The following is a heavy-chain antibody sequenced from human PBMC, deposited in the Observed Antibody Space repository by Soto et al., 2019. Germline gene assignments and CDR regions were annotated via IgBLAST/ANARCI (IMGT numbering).Heavy chain of an antibody. Sequence: QITLKESGPTLVKPTQTLTLNCTFSGFSLRTTGMGVGWIRKPPGKALEWLALIYWDDDKRYSPSLESRVTITKNTSKNQLVLKMTSMDQFDTDTYFCEHCYSNDAFGVCGQGTTVTVSS. J-gene: IGHJ3*01. CDR3: EHCYSNDAFGV. CDR2: IYWDDDK. V-gene: IGHV2-5*02. CDR1: GFSLRTTGMG. D-gene: IGHD2-15*01.